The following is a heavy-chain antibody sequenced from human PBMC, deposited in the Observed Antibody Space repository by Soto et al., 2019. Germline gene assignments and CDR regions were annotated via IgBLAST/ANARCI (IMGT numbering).Heavy chain of an antibody. CDR2: IYPGDSDT. D-gene: IGHD1-26*01. Sequence: EVQLVQSAAEVKKPGESLKISCKGSGYSFTTFWIGWVRQMPGKGLEWMGIIYPGDSDTRYRPSFQGKVTISADKSIGTTYLQWSTLKASDTAMYYCARQRSEVGATRDGMDVWGQGTTVTVSS. V-gene: IGHV5-51*01. CDR1: GYSFTTFW. CDR3: ARQRSEVGATRDGMDV. J-gene: IGHJ6*02.